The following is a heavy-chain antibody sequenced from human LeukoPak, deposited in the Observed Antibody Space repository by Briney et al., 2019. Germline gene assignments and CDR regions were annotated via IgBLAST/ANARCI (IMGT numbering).Heavy chain of an antibody. V-gene: IGHV3-30*02. D-gene: IGHD3-10*02. J-gene: IGHJ6*04. CDR2: IRNDGSNK. CDR1: GFTFSSYA. Sequence: GGSLRLSCAASGFTFSSYAMHWVRQAPGKGLEWVTFIRNDGSNKYYADSVKGRFTISRDNSKNTLYLQMNSLRPEDTAVYYCAELGITMIGGVWGKGTTVTISS. CDR3: AELGITMIGGV.